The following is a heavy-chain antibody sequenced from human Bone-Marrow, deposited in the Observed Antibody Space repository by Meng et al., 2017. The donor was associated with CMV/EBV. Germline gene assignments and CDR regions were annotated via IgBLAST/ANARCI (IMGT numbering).Heavy chain of an antibody. CDR3: ARPPPQRPFWYGMDV. CDR2: INPNSGGT. CDR1: GYTFTGYY. J-gene: IGHJ6*02. D-gene: IGHD1-14*01. V-gene: IGHV1-2*02. Sequence: ASVKVSCKASGYTFTGYYMHWVRQAPGQGLEWMGWINPNSGGTNYAQKFQGRVTMTRDTSISTAYMELSRLRSEDTAVYYCARPPPQRPFWYGMDVWGQGTTATFSS.